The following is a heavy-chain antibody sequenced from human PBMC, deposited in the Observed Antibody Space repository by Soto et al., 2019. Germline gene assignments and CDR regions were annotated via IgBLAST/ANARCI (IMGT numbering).Heavy chain of an antibody. Sequence: SETLSLTCTVSGGSISSSSYYWGWIRQPPGKGLEWIGSIYYSGSTYYNPSLKSRVTISVDTSKNQFSLKLSSVTAADTAVYYCARQSSGWMDFDYWGQGTLVTVSS. CDR1: GGSISSSSYY. CDR3: ARQSSGWMDFDY. CDR2: IYYSGST. V-gene: IGHV4-39*01. J-gene: IGHJ4*02. D-gene: IGHD6-19*01.